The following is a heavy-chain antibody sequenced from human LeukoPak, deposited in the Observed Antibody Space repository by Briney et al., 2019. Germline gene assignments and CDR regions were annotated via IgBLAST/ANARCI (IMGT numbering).Heavy chain of an antibody. CDR1: GFTVSSNY. Sequence: GGSLRLSCAASGFTVSSNYMSWVRQAPGKGLEWVSVIYSGGSTYYADSVKGRFTISRDNSKNTLYLQMNSLRAEDTAVYYCAKDQGAAYYDSSGYYHVGNDYWGQGTLVTVSS. CDR2: IYSGGST. V-gene: IGHV3-53*01. J-gene: IGHJ4*02. CDR3: AKDQGAAYYDSSGYYHVGNDY. D-gene: IGHD3-22*01.